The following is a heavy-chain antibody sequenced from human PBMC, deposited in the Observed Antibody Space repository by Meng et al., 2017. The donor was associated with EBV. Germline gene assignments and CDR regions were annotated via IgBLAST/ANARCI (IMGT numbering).Heavy chain of an antibody. CDR2: IYWDDDK. Sequence: QITLKESCPTLVKPTQTLTLTCTFSGFSLSTRGVGVGWIRQPPGKALEWLALIYWDDDKRYSPSLKSRLTITKDTSKNQVVLTMTNMDPVDAATYHCAHIIAARPFDYWGQGTLVTVSS. CDR1: GFSLSTRGVG. D-gene: IGHD6-6*01. V-gene: IGHV2-5*02. CDR3: AHIIAARPFDY. J-gene: IGHJ4*02.